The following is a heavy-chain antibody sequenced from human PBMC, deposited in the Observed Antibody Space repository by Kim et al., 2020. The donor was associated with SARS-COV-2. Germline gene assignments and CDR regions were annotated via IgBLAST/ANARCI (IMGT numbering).Heavy chain of an antibody. V-gene: IGHV3-53*04. Sequence: TYYADSVKGRFTISRHNSKNTLDLQMNSLRAEDTAVYYCAKTGWLRGYFDLWGRGTLVTVSS. J-gene: IGHJ2*01. D-gene: IGHD5-12*01. CDR3: AKTGWLRGYFDL. CDR2: T.